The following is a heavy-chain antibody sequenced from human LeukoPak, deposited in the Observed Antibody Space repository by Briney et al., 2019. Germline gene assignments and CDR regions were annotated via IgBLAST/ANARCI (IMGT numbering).Heavy chain of an antibody. D-gene: IGHD3-22*01. CDR2: IYYTGTT. J-gene: IGHJ4*02. CDR1: GGSISSTTYY. Sequence: SETLSLTCSVSGGSISSTTYYWAWIRQPPGRGLEWIGSIYYTGTTYYNPSVKSRVTMSVDTSRNQFSLKLSSVTAADTAVYYCAGFDSDGYYNCWGQGTLVTVSS. CDR3: AGFDSDGYYNC. V-gene: IGHV4-39*01.